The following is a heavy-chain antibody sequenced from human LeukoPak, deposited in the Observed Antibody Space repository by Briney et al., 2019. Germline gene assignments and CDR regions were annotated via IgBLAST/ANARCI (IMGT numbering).Heavy chain of an antibody. D-gene: IGHD6-19*01. CDR1: GFTFSYYS. J-gene: IGHJ4*02. Sequence: GGSLRLSCAASGFTFSYYSVNWVRQAPGKGLEWISYISDSSDTMYYADSVKGRFTISRDNAKNSLYLQMNSLRAEDTAVYYCARDSSGWFVFDYWGQGTLVTVSS. CDR3: ARDSSGWFVFDY. V-gene: IGHV3-48*01. CDR2: ISDSSDTM.